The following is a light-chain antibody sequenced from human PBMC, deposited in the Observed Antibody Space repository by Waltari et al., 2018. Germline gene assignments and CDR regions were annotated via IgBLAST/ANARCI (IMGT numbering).Light chain of an antibody. J-gene: IGKJ1*01. V-gene: IGKV1-NL1*01. CDR2: KAS. CDR1: QGISNH. CDR3: QHGYGTPRT. Sequence: DIQMTQSPSSLSASVGDRVTITCQASQGISNHLAWYQQKPGKVPKLLIYKASTLQSGVPSRFSGSGSGTDFTLTISSLQPEDFATYYCQHGYGTPRTFGQGTKVEIK.